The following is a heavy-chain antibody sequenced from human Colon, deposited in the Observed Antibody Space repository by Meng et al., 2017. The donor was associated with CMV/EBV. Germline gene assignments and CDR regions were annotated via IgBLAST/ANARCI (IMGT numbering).Heavy chain of an antibody. CDR3: SGAVYLTGTRGYFDY. CDR2: IIHILGIA. Sequence: SVKVSCKASGGTFSSYTISWVRQAPVQGLEWMGMIIHILGIANYAQKFQGRVTITADKSTSTAYMELSSLRSEDTAVYYCSGAVYLTGTRGYFDYWGQGTLVTVSS. V-gene: IGHV1-69*02. CDR1: GGTFSSYT. J-gene: IGHJ4*02. D-gene: IGHD1-20*01.